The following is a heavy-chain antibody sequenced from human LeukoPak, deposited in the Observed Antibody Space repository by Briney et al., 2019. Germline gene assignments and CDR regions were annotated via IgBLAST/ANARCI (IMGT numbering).Heavy chain of an antibody. J-gene: IGHJ5*02. CDR2: IIPIFGSA. Sequence: ASVKVSCKASGVTFDSSDIGWVRQAPGQGLEWMGGIIPIFGSAIYAQKFQGRVTITADTSTSTAYMELSRLRSDDTAVYYCARDGDSSGWPYNWFDPWGQGTLVTVSS. CDR3: ARDGDSSGWPYNWFDP. D-gene: IGHD6-19*01. V-gene: IGHV1-69*06. CDR1: GVTFDSSD.